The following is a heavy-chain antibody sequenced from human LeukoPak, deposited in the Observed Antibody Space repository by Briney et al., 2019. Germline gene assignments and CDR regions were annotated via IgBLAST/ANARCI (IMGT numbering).Heavy chain of an antibody. V-gene: IGHV3-21*01. Sequence: GGSLRLSCAASGFTFSSYSMNWVRQAPGKGLEWVSSISSSSSYICYADSVKGRFTISRDNAKNSLYLQMNSLRAEDTAVYYCATPVLKGGSVWGQGTLVTVSS. CDR1: GFTFSSYS. CDR2: ISSSSSYI. J-gene: IGHJ4*02. CDR3: ATPVLKGGSV. D-gene: IGHD2/OR15-2a*01.